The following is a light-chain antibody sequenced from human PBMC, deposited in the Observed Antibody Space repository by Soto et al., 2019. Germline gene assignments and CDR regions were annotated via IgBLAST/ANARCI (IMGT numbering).Light chain of an antibody. CDR1: QSVSSD. V-gene: IGKV3-15*01. Sequence: EIVMTQSPATLSVSPGERATLSCRASQSVSSDLAWYHQKPGQAPRLLIHGASTRATGIPARFSGSGSGTEFTLTLNSLQSEDFAVYYCQQYNNWPRTFGQGTNVEI. CDR2: GAS. J-gene: IGKJ1*01. CDR3: QQYNNWPRT.